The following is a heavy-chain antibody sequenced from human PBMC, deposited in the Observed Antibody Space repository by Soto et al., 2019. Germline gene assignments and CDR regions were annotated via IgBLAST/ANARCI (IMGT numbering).Heavy chain of an antibody. CDR3: VKGSGIGWLQLFDY. J-gene: IGHJ4*02. CDR1: GFTFSSYA. V-gene: IGHV3-64D*08. Sequence: GGSLRLSCSASGFTFSSYAMHWVRQAPGKGLEYVSAISGNGGSTYYADSVKGRFTISRDNSKNTLYLQTSSLRAEDTAVYYCVKGSGIGWLQLFDYWGQGTLVTVSS. CDR2: ISGNGGST. D-gene: IGHD5-12*01.